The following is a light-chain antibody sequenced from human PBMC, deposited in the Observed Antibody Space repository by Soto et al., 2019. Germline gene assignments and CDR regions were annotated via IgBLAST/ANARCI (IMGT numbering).Light chain of an antibody. Sequence: QPVLTKSPSASASLGASVKLTCTLSSGHINYAIAWHQQQPEKGPRYLMKLNSDGSHSRGDGIPDRFSGSSSGAERHLTISSLQSEDEADYYCQTWGTAIHDVVFGGGTKLTVL. J-gene: IGLJ2*01. CDR2: LNSDGSH. CDR1: SGHINYA. CDR3: QTWGTAIHDVV. V-gene: IGLV4-69*01.